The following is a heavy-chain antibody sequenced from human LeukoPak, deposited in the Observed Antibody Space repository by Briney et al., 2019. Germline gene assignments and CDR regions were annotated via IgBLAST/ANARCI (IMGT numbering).Heavy chain of an antibody. Sequence: GGSLRLSCAASGFTFSSYGMHWVRQAPGKGLEWVAAIWYDGSNKYYADSVKGRFTISRDNSKNTLYLQMNSLRAEDTAVYYCARGPIYGDYHFDYWGQGTLVTVSS. CDR3: ARGPIYGDYHFDY. CDR2: IWYDGSNK. V-gene: IGHV3-33*01. CDR1: GFTFSSYG. J-gene: IGHJ4*02. D-gene: IGHD4-17*01.